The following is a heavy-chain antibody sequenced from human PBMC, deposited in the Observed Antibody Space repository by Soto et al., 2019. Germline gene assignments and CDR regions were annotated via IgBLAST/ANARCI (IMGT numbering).Heavy chain of an antibody. Sequence: GGSLRLSCAAYGFTFSSYAMSWVRQAPGKGLEWVSAISGAGGTSYYTDSVKGRVTISGDKSKNQLYLEMNSLRAGDTAAYYCAKSKDIYKPPYYWMDLWGQGTPVTVSS. CDR3: AKSKDIYKPPYYWMDL. CDR2: ISGAGGTS. J-gene: IGHJ6*02. CDR1: GFTFSSYA. D-gene: IGHD1-20*01. V-gene: IGHV3-23*01.